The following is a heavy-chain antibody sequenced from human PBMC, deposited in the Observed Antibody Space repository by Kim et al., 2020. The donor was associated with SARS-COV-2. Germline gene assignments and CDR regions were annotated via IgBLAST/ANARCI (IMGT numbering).Heavy chain of an antibody. CDR3: ASATVTTEGAFDY. D-gene: IGHD4-17*01. J-gene: IGHJ4*02. Sequence: YNPSLKSRVTIPVDTSKNPFSLKLSSVTAADTAVYYCASATVTTEGAFDYWGQGTLVTVSS. V-gene: IGHV4-30-2*05.